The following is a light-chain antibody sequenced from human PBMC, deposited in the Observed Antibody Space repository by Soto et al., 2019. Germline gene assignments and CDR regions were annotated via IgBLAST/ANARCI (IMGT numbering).Light chain of an antibody. Sequence: EIVLTQSPGTLSLSPGERATLSCRAIQNFGAIYVAWYQQKLGQAPRLLIYGSSIRATGIPDRFSDSGSGTDFTLTISRLEPEDFAMYYCQQYGSSLLTFGGGTRVEIK. CDR2: GSS. V-gene: IGKV3-20*01. CDR1: QNFGAIY. J-gene: IGKJ4*01. CDR3: QQYGSSLLT.